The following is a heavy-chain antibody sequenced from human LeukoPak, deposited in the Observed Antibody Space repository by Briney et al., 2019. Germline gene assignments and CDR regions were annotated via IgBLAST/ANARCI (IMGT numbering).Heavy chain of an antibody. Sequence: ASVKVSCMASGYTFSSYDINWVRQSTGQGLEWMGWMNPNSGNTGYAQRFQGRVTMTRSTSISTAYMELSSLTSDDTAVSYCARSFVGTRKIYDYCGQGTLVTVSS. CDR1: GYTFSSYD. CDR2: MNPNSGNT. D-gene: IGHD2-21*01. J-gene: IGHJ4*02. CDR3: ARSFVGTRKIYDY. V-gene: IGHV1-8*01.